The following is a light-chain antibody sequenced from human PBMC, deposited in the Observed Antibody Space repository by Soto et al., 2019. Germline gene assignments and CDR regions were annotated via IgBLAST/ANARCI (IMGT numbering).Light chain of an antibody. CDR2: GAS. CDR3: HQYGSSPWT. Sequence: IVLTQSPGTQSLSPGERATLSCRASQSAFSTYLAWFQQKPGQAPRPLIYGASSRASGIPDRFSGSGSGTDFTLTISRLEPEDFAVYYCHQYGSSPWTLGQGTKVDI. V-gene: IGKV3-20*01. CDR1: QSAFSTY. J-gene: IGKJ1*01.